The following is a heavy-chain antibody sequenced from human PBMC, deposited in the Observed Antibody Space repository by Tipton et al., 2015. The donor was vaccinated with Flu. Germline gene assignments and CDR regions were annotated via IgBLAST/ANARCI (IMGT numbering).Heavy chain of an antibody. CDR3: ASGKGAFDI. CDR1: GYSFTSYG. CDR2: ISAYNGNT. J-gene: IGHJ3*02. D-gene: IGHD4-23*01. V-gene: IGHV1-18*01. Sequence: QLVQSGAEVKKPGESLKISCKGSGYSFTSYGISWVRQAPGQGLEWMGWISAYNGNTNYAQKLQGRVTMTTDTSTSTANMELRSLRSDDTAVYYCASGKGAFDIWGQGTMVTVSS.